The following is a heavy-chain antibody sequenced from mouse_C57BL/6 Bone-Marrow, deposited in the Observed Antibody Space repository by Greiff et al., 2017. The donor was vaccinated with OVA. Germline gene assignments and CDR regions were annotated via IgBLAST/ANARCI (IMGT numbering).Heavy chain of an antibody. D-gene: IGHD1-1*01. J-gene: IGHJ3*01. V-gene: IGHV1-18*01. Sequence: VQLKESGPELVKPGASVKIPCKASGYTFTDYNMDWVKQSHGKSLEWIGDINPNNGGTIYNQKFKGKATLTVDKSSSTAYMELRSLTSEDTAVYYCARRAYYGSWFAYWGQGTLVTVSA. CDR2: INPNNGGT. CDR1: GYTFTDYN. CDR3: ARRAYYGSWFAY.